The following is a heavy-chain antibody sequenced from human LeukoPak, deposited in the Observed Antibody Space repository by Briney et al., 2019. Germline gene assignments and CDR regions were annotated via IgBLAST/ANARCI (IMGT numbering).Heavy chain of an antibody. CDR3: ARHAYYDFWSGDYYYGMDV. D-gene: IGHD3-3*01. CDR2: IYYSGST. Sequence: PSETLSLTCTVSGGSISSYYWSRIRQPPGRGLEWIGYIYYSGSTNYNPSLKSRVTISVDTSKNQFSLKLSSVTAADTAVYYCARHAYYDFWSGDYYYGMDVWGQGTTVTVSS. CDR1: GGSISSYY. J-gene: IGHJ6*02. V-gene: IGHV4-59*08.